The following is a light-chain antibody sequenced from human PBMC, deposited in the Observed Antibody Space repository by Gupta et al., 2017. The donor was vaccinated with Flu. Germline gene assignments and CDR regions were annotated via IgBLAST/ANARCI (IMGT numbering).Light chain of an antibody. V-gene: IGKV3-11*01. Sequence: EIVLTQSPATLSLSPGERATLSCRASQRVGTNLAWYQQKPGQAPRLLIYDASTRATGIPARFSGRGSGADFTLTISSLEPEDFAVYYCQQRTDWLLAFGGGTKVEIK. J-gene: IGKJ4*01. CDR3: QQRTDWLLA. CDR2: DAS. CDR1: QRVGTN.